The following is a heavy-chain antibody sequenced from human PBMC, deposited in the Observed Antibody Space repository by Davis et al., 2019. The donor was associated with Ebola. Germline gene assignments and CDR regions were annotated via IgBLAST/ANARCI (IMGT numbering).Heavy chain of an antibody. D-gene: IGHD3-16*01. J-gene: IGHJ6*04. CDR3: ARGGGSLGTYGMDV. CDR1: VITFSSYA. CDR2: ISSSSSYI. V-gene: IGHV3-21*01. Sequence: GESLKISCTDSVITFSSYAMNWVRQAPGKGLEWVSSISSSSSYIYYADSVKGRFTISRDNAKNSLYLQMNSLRAEDTAVYYCARGGGSLGTYGMDVWGKGTTVTVSS.